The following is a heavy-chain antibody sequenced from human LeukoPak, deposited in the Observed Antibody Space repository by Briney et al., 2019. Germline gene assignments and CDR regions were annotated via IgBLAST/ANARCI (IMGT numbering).Heavy chain of an antibody. Sequence: AGGSLRLSCAASGFTFSSYAMSWVRQAPGKGLEWVSAISGSGGSTYYADSVKGRFTISRDNSKNTLYLQMNSLRAEDTAVYYCAKDLVAYYGSGPDAFDIWGQGTMVTVSS. D-gene: IGHD3-10*01. CDR3: AKDLVAYYGSGPDAFDI. CDR1: GFTFSSYA. J-gene: IGHJ3*02. V-gene: IGHV3-23*01. CDR2: ISGSGGST.